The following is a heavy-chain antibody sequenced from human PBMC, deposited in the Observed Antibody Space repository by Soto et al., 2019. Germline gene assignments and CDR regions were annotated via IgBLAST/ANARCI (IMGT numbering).Heavy chain of an antibody. D-gene: IGHD2-15*01. V-gene: IGHV1-69*08. CDR3: ARDFKGCISAACYSPSDY. CDR1: GGTFSTYT. J-gene: IGHJ4*02. CDR2: IIPVFGTT. Sequence: QVQLVQSGAEVKKPGSSVNVSCKASGGTFSTYTITWVRQAPGQGLEWMGRIIPVFGTTNYVQKFQGTVTITVDTSTSTAYMELSSLRSEDTAIYYCARDFKGCISAACYSPSDYWGQGTLVTVSS.